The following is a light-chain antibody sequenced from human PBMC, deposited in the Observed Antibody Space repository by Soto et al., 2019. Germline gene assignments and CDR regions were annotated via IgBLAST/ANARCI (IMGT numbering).Light chain of an antibody. CDR3: QQYGNSPAT. V-gene: IGKV3-20*01. CDR2: DAS. CDR1: QSVSSSY. J-gene: IGKJ3*01. Sequence: EIVLTQSPGTLSLSPGERATLSCRASQSVSSSYLAWYQQKPGQAPRLLIYDASSRATGIPDRFSGSGSGTDFTLTLTRLEPEDFAVYYCQQYGNSPATFGPWTKVDIK.